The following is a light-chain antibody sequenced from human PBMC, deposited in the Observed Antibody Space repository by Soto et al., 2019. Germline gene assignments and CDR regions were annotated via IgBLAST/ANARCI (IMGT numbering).Light chain of an antibody. V-gene: IGKV3-20*01. CDR2: GAS. CDR1: QSVSSSY. J-gene: IGKJ2*01. Sequence: EIVLTQSPGTQSLSPGERATLSCRASQSVSSSYLAWYQQKPGQATRLLIYGASSRATGIPDRFSGSGSGTDFTLTISRLEPEDLAVYYCHQYGSSPLYTFGQGTKLEIK. CDR3: HQYGSSPLYT.